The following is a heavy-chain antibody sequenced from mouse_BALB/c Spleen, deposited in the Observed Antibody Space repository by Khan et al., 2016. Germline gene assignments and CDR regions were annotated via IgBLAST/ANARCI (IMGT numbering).Heavy chain of an antibody. V-gene: IGHV14-3*02. CDR3: ARSTYDYGVGFAY. CDR2: IDPANGNT. CDR1: GFHIKDTY. D-gene: IGHD2-4*01. J-gene: IGHJ3*01. Sequence: EVQLQESGAALVQPGASVKLSCTASGFHIKDTYMHWVKPRPEQGLEWLGRIDPANGNTKYDPKFQGKATITPDTSTHTAYLQLSSLTSEHTAVCYCARSTYDYGVGFAYWGQGTLVTVSA.